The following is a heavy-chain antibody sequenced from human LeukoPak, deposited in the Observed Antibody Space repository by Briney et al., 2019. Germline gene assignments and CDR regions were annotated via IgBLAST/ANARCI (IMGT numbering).Heavy chain of an antibody. CDR2: IIPIFGTA. J-gene: IGHJ4*02. CDR3: ARVSEVGATIAYYFDY. CDR1: GGTFSSYA. V-gene: IGHV1-69*13. D-gene: IGHD1-26*01. Sequence: ASVTVSCTASGGTFSSYAISWVRQAPGQGLEWMGGIIPIFGTANYAQKFQGRVTITADESTSTAYMELSSLRSEDTAVYYCARVSEVGATIAYYFDYWGQGTLVTVSS.